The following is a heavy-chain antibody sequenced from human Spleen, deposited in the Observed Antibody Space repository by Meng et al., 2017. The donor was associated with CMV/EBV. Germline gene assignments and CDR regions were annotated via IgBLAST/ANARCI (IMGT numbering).Heavy chain of an antibody. D-gene: IGHD4-23*01. J-gene: IGHJ4*02. V-gene: IGHV3-30-3*01. CDR3: ARGLDYGGNGLDY. CDR1: GFTFSSYA. CDR2: ISYDGSNK. Sequence: QVQLWESGGGVVQPGRSRRLAWSAPGFTFSSYAMHWVRQAPGKGLEWVAVISYDGSNKYYADSVKGRFTISRDNSKNTLYLQMNSLRAEDTAVYYCARGLDYGGNGLDYWGQGTLVTVSS.